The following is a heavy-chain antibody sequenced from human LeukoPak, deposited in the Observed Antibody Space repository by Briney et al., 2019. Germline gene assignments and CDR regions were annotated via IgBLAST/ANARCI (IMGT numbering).Heavy chain of an antibody. CDR3: AKDLASTGALDL. CDR2: IRQDGDQT. J-gene: IGHJ4*02. Sequence: PGGSLRLSCAASGFTFSSYAMHWVRQAPGKGLEWLADIRQDGDQTYYADSVKGRFTISRDNAKNSLYLQLNSLRAEDTAVYYCAKDLASTGALDLWGQGTLVTVSS. D-gene: IGHD1-14*01. CDR1: GFTFSSYA. V-gene: IGHV3-7*01.